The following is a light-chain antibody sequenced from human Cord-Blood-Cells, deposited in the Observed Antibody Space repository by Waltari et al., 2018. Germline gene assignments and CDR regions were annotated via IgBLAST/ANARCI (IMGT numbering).Light chain of an antibody. Sequence: QSALTQPPSASGSPGQSVTISCTGPSSDVAGYNSVSWYQQHPGKAPKLMIYEVSQRPSGVPDRFSGSKSGNTASLTVSGLQAEDEADYYCSSYAGSNNLVFGGGTKLTVL. CDR2: EVS. CDR1: SSDVAGYNS. V-gene: IGLV2-8*01. J-gene: IGLJ2*01. CDR3: SSYAGSNNLV.